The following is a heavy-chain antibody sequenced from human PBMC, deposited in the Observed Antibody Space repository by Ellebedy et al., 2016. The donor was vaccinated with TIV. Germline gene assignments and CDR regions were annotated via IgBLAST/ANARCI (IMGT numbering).Heavy chain of an antibody. J-gene: IGHJ4*02. CDR1: GYTFTGYY. V-gene: IGHV1-2*04. D-gene: IGHD2-21*01. Sequence: ASVKVSXXASGYTFTGYYMHWVRQAPGQGLEWMGWINPNSGGTNYAQKFQGWVTMTRDTSTSTVYMELSSLRSEDTAVYYCARVPRYCGGDCQGALDYWGQGTLVTVSS. CDR3: ARVPRYCGGDCQGALDY. CDR2: INPNSGGT.